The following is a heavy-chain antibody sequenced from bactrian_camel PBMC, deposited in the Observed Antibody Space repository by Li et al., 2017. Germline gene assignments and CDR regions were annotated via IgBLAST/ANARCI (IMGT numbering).Heavy chain of an antibody. CDR2: IDSTGSA. CDR1: GDTSSYC. Sequence: HVQLVESGGGSVQTGGSLRLSCAASGDTSSYCMGWFRQTPENEREGVAAIDSTGSANYADSVKGRFTISKDNARNTLALQMNSLKPEDTAVYYCVADYGRGSWATYAYWGQGTQVTVS. CDR3: VADYGRGSWATYAY. D-gene: IGHD2*01. J-gene: IGHJ4*01. V-gene: IGHV3S53*01.